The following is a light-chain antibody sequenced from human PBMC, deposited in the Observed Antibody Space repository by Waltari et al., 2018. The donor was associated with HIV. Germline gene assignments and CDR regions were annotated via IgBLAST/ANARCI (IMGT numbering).Light chain of an antibody. Sequence: DIQMTQSLSTLSASVGVRVTLTCLASQSTSNWLAWYQPKPCNAPKLLIYKASTLEGGVPSRFRGSGSGTEFTLTINSLQPDDFATYFCQQYYLSPWTFGQGARV. V-gene: IGKV1-5*03. J-gene: IGKJ1*01. CDR3: QQYYLSPWT. CDR2: KAS. CDR1: QSTSNW.